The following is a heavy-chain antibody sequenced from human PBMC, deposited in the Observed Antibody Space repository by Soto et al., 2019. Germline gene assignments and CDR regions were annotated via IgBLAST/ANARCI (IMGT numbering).Heavy chain of an antibody. V-gene: IGHV4-39*01. CDR3: ARRTRSYYYYGMDV. CDR1: GGSISGSSYY. CDR2: IYYSGST. Sequence: PSETLSLTCTVSGGSISGSSYYWGWIRQPPGKGLEWIGSIYYSGSTYYNPSLKSRVTISVDTSKNQFSLKLSSVTAADTAVYYCARRTRSYYYYGMDVWGQGTTVTVSS. J-gene: IGHJ6*02.